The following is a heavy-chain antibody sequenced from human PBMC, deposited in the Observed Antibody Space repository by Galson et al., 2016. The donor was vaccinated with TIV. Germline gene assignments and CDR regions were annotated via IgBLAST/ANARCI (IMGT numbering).Heavy chain of an antibody. D-gene: IGHD2-15*01. J-gene: IGHJ4*02. Sequence: SLRLSCAASGFTVSSNYMNWVRQAPGKGLEWVSVIYSGGSTYYADSVKGRFTISRHSSRNTLYLQMNSLRVDDTAVYYCARDIPQGIVVVIAAPFDYWGQGTLVTVSS. CDR2: IYSGGST. V-gene: IGHV3-53*04. CDR1: GFTVSSNY. CDR3: ARDIPQGIVVVIAAPFDY.